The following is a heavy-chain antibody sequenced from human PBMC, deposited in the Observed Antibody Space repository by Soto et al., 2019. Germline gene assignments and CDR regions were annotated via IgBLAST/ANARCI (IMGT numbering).Heavy chain of an antibody. D-gene: IGHD3-22*01. V-gene: IGHV4-4*07. CDR1: GGSISSYY. J-gene: IGHJ6*02. Sequence: SETLSLTCTVSGGSISSYYWSWIRQPAGKGLEWIGRIYTGGSTNYNPSLKSRVTMSVDTSKNQFSLKLSSVTAADTAVYYCARDSHYYDSSGPDQAYYYYGMDVWGQGTTVTVSS. CDR2: IYTGGST. CDR3: ARDSHYYDSSGPDQAYYYYGMDV.